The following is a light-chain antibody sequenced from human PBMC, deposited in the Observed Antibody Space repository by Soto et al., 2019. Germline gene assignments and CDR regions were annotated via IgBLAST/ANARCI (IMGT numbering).Light chain of an antibody. CDR3: QERGRWPRAT. V-gene: IGKV3-11*02. Sequence: EMVLTQSPATLSLSPGESATLSCRASQNVGLNLAWYQQKSGQPPRLLIHTASSRATAIPARLSGSGSRRDFTLTISSLEPEDIAVYYCQERGRWPRATFGGGTKVEMK. CDR2: TAS. CDR1: QNVGLN. J-gene: IGKJ4*01.